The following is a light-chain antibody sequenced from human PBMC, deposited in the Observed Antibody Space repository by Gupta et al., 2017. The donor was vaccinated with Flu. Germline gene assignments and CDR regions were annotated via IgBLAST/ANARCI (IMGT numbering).Light chain of an antibody. J-gene: IGKJ1*01. V-gene: IGKV3-20*01. Sequence: EIVLTQSPGTLSLSPGERATLSCRASQTVSSSHLAWYQQRPGQAPRLLIYGTSTRATGIPDRFSGGWSGADFTLSISRLEPEDFAVYYCQQYGGSSWTFGQGTKVEIK. CDR3: QQYGGSSWT. CDR2: GTS. CDR1: QTVSSSH.